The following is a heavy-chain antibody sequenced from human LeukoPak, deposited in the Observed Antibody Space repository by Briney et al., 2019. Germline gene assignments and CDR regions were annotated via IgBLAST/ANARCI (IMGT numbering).Heavy chain of an antibody. CDR2: ISSSSSYI. Sequence: GGSLRLSCAASGFTFSTYSMNWVRHAPGKGLEWFSSISSSSSYIYYADSVKGRFTISRDNANNSLYLQMNSLRAEDTAVYYCARVGDSSSPWGSGFDYWGQGTLVTVSS. V-gene: IGHV3-21*01. D-gene: IGHD6-13*01. CDR3: ARVGDSSSPWGSGFDY. J-gene: IGHJ4*02. CDR1: GFTFSTYS.